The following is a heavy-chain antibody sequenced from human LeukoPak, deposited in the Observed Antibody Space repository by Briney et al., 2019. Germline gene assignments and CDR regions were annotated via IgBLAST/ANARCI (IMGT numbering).Heavy chain of an antibody. CDR2: IKQDGSEK. J-gene: IGHJ4*02. CDR1: GFTFSSYW. Sequence: PGGSLRLSCAASGFTFSSYWMSWVRQAPGKGLEWVANIKQDGSEKYYVDSVKGRFTISRDNAKNSLYLQMNSLRAEDTAVYYCARGPPRITMIVVVTKKGFDYWGRGTLVTVSS. D-gene: IGHD3-22*01. CDR3: ARGPPRITMIVVVTKKGFDY. V-gene: IGHV3-7*01.